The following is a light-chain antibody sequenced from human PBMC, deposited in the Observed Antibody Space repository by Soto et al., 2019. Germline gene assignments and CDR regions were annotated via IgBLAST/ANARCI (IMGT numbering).Light chain of an antibody. CDR2: EVS. Sequence: QSVLTQPASVSGSPGQSITISCTGTSSDVGSYNLVSWYQQHPGKAPKLMIYEVSKRPSGVSDRFSGSKSGNTASLTISGLQAEDEADYYCSSYAGSSILWVFGGGTKVTVL. V-gene: IGLV2-23*02. CDR1: SSDVGSYNL. J-gene: IGLJ3*02. CDR3: SSYAGSSILWV.